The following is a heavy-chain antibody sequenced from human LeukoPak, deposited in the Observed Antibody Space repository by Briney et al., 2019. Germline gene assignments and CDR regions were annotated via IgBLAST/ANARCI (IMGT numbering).Heavy chain of an antibody. CDR3: ARAPRYSSSWYYYYMDV. V-gene: IGHV1-2*02. CDR2: INPNSGGT. CDR1: GYTFTGYY. Sequence: ASVKVSCKASGYTFTGYYMHWVRQAPGQGLEWMGWINPNSGGTNYAQKFQGRVTMTRDTSISTAYMELSRLRSDDTAVYYCARAPRYSSSWYYYYMDVWGKGTTVTVSS. D-gene: IGHD6-13*01. J-gene: IGHJ6*03.